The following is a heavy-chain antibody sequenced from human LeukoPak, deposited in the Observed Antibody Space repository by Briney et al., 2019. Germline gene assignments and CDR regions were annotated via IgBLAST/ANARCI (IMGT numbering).Heavy chain of an antibody. J-gene: IGHJ5*02. CDR1: GFTFTSYG. D-gene: IGHD4-17*01. CDR3: ARGMTTVTTWWFDP. CDR2: VSAYNGNT. V-gene: IGHV1-18*04. Sequence: ASVKVSCKASGFTFTSYGISWVRQAPGQGPEWMGWVSAYNGNTNYAQKLRGRVTMTTDTSTSTAYMELRSLRSDDTAVYYCARGMTTVTTWWFDPWGQGTLVTVSS.